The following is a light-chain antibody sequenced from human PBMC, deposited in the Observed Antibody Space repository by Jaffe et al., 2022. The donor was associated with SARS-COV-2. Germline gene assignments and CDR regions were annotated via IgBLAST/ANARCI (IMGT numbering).Light chain of an antibody. CDR1: NLRIIT. CDR3: QVWDSRGDRPV. J-gene: IGLJ2*01. V-gene: IGLV3-21*02. CDR2: DDR. Sequence: SYVLTQPPSVSVSPGQPASITCGEDNLRIITVHWYQVRPGQAPVLVLYDDRDRPSGIPERFSGSNSGHTATLTISRVEAGDEADYYCQVWDSRGDRPVFGGGTKLTVL.